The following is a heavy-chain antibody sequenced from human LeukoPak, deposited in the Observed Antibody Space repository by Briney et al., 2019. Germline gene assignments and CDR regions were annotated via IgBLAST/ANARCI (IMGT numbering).Heavy chain of an antibody. CDR2: ISGSGGST. CDR3: ARSPGGYDSSGYRFDY. J-gene: IGHJ4*02. Sequence: GGSLRLSCAASGFTFSSYAMSWVRQAPGKGLEWVSAISGSGGSTYYADSVKGRFTISRDNSKNTLYLQMNSLRAEDTAVYYCARSPGGYDSSGYRFDYWGQGTLVTVSS. CDR1: GFTFSSYA. D-gene: IGHD3-22*01. V-gene: IGHV3-23*01.